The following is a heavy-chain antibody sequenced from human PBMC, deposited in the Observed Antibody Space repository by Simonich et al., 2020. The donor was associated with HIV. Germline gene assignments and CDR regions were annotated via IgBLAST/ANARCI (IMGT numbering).Heavy chain of an antibody. Sequence: QVQLVQSGAEVKKPGASVEVSCKASGYTFTSYGIIWVRLAPGQGLEWMGWISADKGNTNYAQKLQGRGTMTTDTSTSTAYMERRSLRSDDTAVYYCARNLAVAASFFDYWGQGTLVTVSS. CDR3: ARNLAVAASFFDY. CDR2: ISADKGNT. D-gene: IGHD6-19*01. V-gene: IGHV1-18*01. CDR1: GYTFTSYG. J-gene: IGHJ4*02.